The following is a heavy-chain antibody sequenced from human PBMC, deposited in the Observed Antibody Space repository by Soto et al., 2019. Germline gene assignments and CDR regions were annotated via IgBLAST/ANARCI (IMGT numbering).Heavy chain of an antibody. J-gene: IGHJ4*02. D-gene: IGHD6-19*01. CDR1: GGSITRNNHY. CDR2: ILYSGSI. Sequence: QLQLQESGPGLVKPSETLSLTCTVSGGSITRNNHYWGWIRQSPGKGLEWIGSILYSGSINYNPSLKSRVTISVETSMNQFSLKMSSVTAADTAVYYCARLGSSGWYQGSYFDYWGQGTLVTVSS. V-gene: IGHV4-39*01. CDR3: ARLGSSGWYQGSYFDY.